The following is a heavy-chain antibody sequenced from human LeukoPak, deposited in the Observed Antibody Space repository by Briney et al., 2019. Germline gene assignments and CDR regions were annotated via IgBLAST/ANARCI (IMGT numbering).Heavy chain of an antibody. J-gene: IGHJ4*02. V-gene: IGHV4-4*02. CDR1: DVSISSDNW. CDR3: AKVRGGCSRTSCYFEN. D-gene: IGHD2-2*01. CDR2: IFHGGST. Sequence: SETLSLTCAVSDVSISSDNWWSWVRPSPGKGLEWIGEIFHGGSTNCNPSLKRRVTISIDKSKNQFSLSLTSVTAADTAVYYCAKVRGGCSRTSCYFENWGQGTLITVSS.